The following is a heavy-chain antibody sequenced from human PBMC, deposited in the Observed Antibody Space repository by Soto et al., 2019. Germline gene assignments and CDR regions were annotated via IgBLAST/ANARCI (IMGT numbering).Heavy chain of an antibody. D-gene: IGHD2-2*01. CDR2: ISSSSANI. V-gene: IGHV3-21*06. Sequence: GGSLRLSCVASGFSFNIFSMHWVRQSPGKGLEWVASISSSSANIHYAEALRGRFTLSRDNSKNELYLEMSSLRGEDTAVYYCAKGSPGVPSFCRLDFWGQGPLGTV. CDR1: GFSFNIFS. CDR3: AKGSPGVPSFCRLDF. J-gene: IGHJ4*02.